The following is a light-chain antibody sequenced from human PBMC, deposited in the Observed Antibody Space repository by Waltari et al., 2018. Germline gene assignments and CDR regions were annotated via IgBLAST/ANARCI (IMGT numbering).Light chain of an antibody. CDR2: QDN. V-gene: IGLV1-51*02. J-gene: IGLJ2*01. Sequence: QSVLTQPPSVSAAPGQRVTISCSGSSSNIGRSYVSWYQQVPGTAPKLLIYQDNNRPSGVSDRFSGSKSGTSASLAITGLQTGDEADYYCSAWDSSLSAGLFGGGTRLTVL. CDR3: SAWDSSLSAGL. CDR1: SSNIGRSY.